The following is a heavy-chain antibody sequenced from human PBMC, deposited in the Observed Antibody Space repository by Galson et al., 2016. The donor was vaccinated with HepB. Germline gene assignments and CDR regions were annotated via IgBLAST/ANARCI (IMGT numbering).Heavy chain of an antibody. CDR1: GFTFSRYN. J-gene: IGHJ4*02. CDR2: ISSSGGSYI. CDR3: ARDKRLWLL. Sequence: SLRLSCAASGFTFSRYNMNWVRQAPGKGLEWVSSISSSGGSYIYYADSVKGRFTISRDNARNSLYLQMNSLRAEDTAVYYCARDKRLWLLWGQGTLVTVSS. V-gene: IGHV3-21*04. D-gene: IGHD5-18*01.